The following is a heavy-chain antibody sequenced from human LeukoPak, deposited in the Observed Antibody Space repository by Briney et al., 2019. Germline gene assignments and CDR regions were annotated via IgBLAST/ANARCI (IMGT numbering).Heavy chain of an antibody. V-gene: IGHV4-59*08. CDR2: IYHSGST. CDR1: GGSISSDY. CDR3: ARLSDRILGSYYFDH. D-gene: IGHD3-9*01. J-gene: IGHJ4*02. Sequence: SETLSLTCTVPGGSISSDYWSWIRQPPGKGLEWIGYIYHSGSTNYNPSLKSRVTISIDTSNNLFSLKLDSVTAADTAVYYCARLSDRILGSYYFDHWGQGTLVTVSS.